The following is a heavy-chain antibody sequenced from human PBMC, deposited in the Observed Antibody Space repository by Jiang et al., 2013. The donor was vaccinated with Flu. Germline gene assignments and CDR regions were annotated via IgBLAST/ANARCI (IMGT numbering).Heavy chain of an antibody. CDR1: FTNYW. CDR2: IYPGDSDT. D-gene: IGHD3-22*01. Sequence: FTNYWIAWVRQMPGQGLEWMGIIYPGDSDTKYSPSFQGQVTISVDKSISTTYLQWSSLQASGTAIYYCARRYYDSSGFPWGALDIWGQGTMVTVSS. V-gene: IGHV5-51*01. J-gene: IGHJ3*02. CDR3: ARRYYDSSGFPWGALDI.